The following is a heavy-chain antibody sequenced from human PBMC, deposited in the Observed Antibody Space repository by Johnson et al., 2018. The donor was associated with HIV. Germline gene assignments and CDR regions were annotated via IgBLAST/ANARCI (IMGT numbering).Heavy chain of an antibody. D-gene: IGHD1-20*01. V-gene: IGHV3-20*04. Sequence: EVQLVESGGGVVQPGRSLRLSCAASGFTFDDYGMSWVRQAPGKGLEWVSGINWNGGSKGYADSVKGRFIISRDNAKNSLNLQMNSLRTEDTALYYCATGWGNWNDEGPDAFDIWGQGTMVTVAS. CDR3: ATGWGNWNDEGPDAFDI. CDR2: INWNGGSK. J-gene: IGHJ3*02. CDR1: GFTFDDYG.